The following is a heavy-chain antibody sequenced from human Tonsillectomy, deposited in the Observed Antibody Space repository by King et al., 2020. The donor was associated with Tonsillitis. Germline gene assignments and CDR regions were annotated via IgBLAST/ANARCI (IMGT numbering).Heavy chain of an antibody. D-gene: IGHD4-17*01. V-gene: IGHV4-30-2*01. CDR1: GGSISSGAYS. Sequence: VQLQESGSGLVKPSQTLSLTCAVSGGSISSGAYSWSWIRQPPGKGLEWIGYIYRTGSTYYNPSLKSRVTISLDRSKNQFSLNLTSVTAADTAVYYCARGGATVTTLDWFDPWGQGTLVTVSS. J-gene: IGHJ5*02. CDR3: ARGGATVTTLDWFDP. CDR2: IYRTGST.